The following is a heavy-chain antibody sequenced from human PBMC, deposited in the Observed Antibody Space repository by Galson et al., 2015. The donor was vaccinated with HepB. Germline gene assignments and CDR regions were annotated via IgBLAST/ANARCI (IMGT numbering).Heavy chain of an antibody. CDR3: ARGVRYFDWLLYDFAPFDY. V-gene: IGHV1-3*01. Sequence: SVKVSCKASGYTFTSYAMHWVRQAPGQRLEWMGWINAGNGNTKYSQKFQGRVTITRDTSASTAHMELSSLRSEDTAVYYCARGVRYFDWLLYDFAPFDYWGQGTLVTVSS. CDR2: INAGNGNT. D-gene: IGHD3-9*01. CDR1: GYTFTSYA. J-gene: IGHJ4*02.